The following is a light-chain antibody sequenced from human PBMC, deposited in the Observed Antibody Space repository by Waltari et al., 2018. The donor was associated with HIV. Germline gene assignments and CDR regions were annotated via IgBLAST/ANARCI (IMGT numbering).Light chain of an antibody. CDR2: GAS. CDR1: QSINTY. Sequence: DIQMTQSPPSLSASVGDRVTITCRASQSINTYLNWYQKRPGRAPNLLIYGASTLHRGVPSRFSGSGSGTDFILTISSLQPEGFTTYYCQQGYRTPVTFGQGTRLE. V-gene: IGKV1-39*01. CDR3: QQGYRTPVT. J-gene: IGKJ5*01.